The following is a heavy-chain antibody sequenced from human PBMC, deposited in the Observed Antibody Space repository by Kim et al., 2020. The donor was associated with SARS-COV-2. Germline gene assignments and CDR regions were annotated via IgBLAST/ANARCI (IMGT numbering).Heavy chain of an antibody. Sequence: ASVKVSCKASGYTFTSYDINWVRQATGQGLEWMGWMNPNSGNTGYAQKFQGRVTMTRNTSISTAYMELSSLRSEDTAVYYCARKRDGYKYYYYYYYMDVWGKGTTVTVSS. CDR2: MNPNSGNT. V-gene: IGHV1-8*01. CDR1: GYTFTSYD. J-gene: IGHJ6*03. CDR3: ARKRDGYKYYYYYYYMDV. D-gene: IGHD5-12*01.